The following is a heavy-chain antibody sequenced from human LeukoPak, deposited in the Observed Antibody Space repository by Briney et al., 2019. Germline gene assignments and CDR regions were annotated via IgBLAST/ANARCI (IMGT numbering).Heavy chain of an antibody. D-gene: IGHD2-2*01. Sequence: SVKVSCKASGGTFSSYAISWVRQAPGQGLEWMGGIIPIFGTANYAQKFQGRVTITADESTSTAYMELSSLRSEETAVYYCARDLGRGYCSSTSCIYNWFDPWGQGTLVTVSS. V-gene: IGHV1-69*13. CDR3: ARDLGRGYCSSTSCIYNWFDP. J-gene: IGHJ5*02. CDR2: IIPIFGTA. CDR1: GGTFSSYA.